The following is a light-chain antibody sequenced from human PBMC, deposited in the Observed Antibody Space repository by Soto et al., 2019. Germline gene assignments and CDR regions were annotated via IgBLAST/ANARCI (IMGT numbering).Light chain of an antibody. CDR1: QSISSY. CDR3: QLYDSSSWT. V-gene: IGKV1-39*01. CDR2: DAS. J-gene: IGKJ1*01. Sequence: DIQMTQSPSSLSASVGDRVTITFRASQSISSYLNWYQQKPGKAPKLLIYDASSLQSGVPSRFSGSGSGTDFTLTISRLETEDFAVYYCQLYDSSSWTFGQGTKVDIK.